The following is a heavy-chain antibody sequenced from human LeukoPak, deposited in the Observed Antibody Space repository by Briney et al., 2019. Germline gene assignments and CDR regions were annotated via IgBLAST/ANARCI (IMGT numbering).Heavy chain of an antibody. CDR3: ATMGATNFDH. V-gene: IGHV1-2*02. CDR2: INPNSGGT. D-gene: IGHD1-26*01. CDR1: GHTFTGYY. J-gene: IGHJ4*02. Sequence: GASVKVSCKASGHTFTGYYMHWVRQAPGQGLEWLGWINPNSGGTNYAQKFQGRVTMTRDTSISTAYMEVSRLRSDDTAVYYCATMGATNFDHWGQGTLVTVSS.